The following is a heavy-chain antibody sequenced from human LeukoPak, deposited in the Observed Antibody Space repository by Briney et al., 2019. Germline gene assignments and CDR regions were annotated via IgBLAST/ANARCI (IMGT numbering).Heavy chain of an antibody. J-gene: IGHJ4*02. CDR3: ARYADDFWSGMDGGYFDY. V-gene: IGHV1-46*01. CDR2: INPSGGST. D-gene: IGHD3-3*01. Sequence: PGASVKVSCKASGYTFTSYYMHWVRQAPGQGLEWMGIINPSGGSTSYAQKFQGRVTMTRDMSTSTVYMELSSLRSEDTAVYYCARYADDFWSGMDGGYFDYWGQGTLVTVSS. CDR1: GYTFTSYY.